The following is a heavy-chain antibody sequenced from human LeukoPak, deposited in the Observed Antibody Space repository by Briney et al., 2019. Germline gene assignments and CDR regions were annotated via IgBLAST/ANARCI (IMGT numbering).Heavy chain of an antibody. CDR2: INPNSGGT. Sequence: GASVKVSCKASGYTFTGYYMHWVRQAPGQGLEWMGWINPNSGGTNYAQKFQGRVTMTRDTSISTAYMELSRLRSDDTAVYYCARDLSSSWYEDAFDIWGQGTVVTVSS. D-gene: IGHD6-13*01. CDR1: GYTFTGYY. CDR3: ARDLSSSWYEDAFDI. V-gene: IGHV1-2*02. J-gene: IGHJ3*02.